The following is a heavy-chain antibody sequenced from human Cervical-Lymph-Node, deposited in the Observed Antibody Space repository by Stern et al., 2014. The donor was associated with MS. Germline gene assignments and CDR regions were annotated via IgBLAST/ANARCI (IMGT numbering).Heavy chain of an antibody. D-gene: IGHD6-13*01. CDR3: VRDQGGIAAS. CDR2: ISPLFGTT. CDR1: GGTFSRIE. V-gene: IGHV1-69*01. Sequence: QMQLVESGAEVKQPGSSMKVSCKASGGTFSRIEIRWVRQAPGQGLEWLGGISPLFGTTNYAKPGQGRFTYVQDESTNTVNMELSRQRSEDTAVYYCVRDQGGIAASWGQGTLVTVSS. J-gene: IGHJ4*02.